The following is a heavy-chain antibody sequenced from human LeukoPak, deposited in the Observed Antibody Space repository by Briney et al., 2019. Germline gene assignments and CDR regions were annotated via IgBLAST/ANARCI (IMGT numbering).Heavy chain of an antibody. J-gene: IGHJ4*02. CDR2: IYYSGST. CDR1: GGSISSYY. D-gene: IGHD3-3*01. V-gene: IGHV4-59*01. Sequence: PSETLSLTCTVSGGSISSYYWSWIRQPPGKGLEWIGYIYYSGSTNYNPSLKSRVTISVDTSKNQFSLKLSSVTAADTAVYYCASGVNYFDYWGQGTLVTVSS. CDR3: ASGVNYFDY.